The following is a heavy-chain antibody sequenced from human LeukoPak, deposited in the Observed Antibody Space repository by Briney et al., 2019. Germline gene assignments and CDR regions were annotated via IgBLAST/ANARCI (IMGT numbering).Heavy chain of an antibody. Sequence: PSETLSLTCTVSGGSISGYYWSWIRQPPGKGLEWIGYIYYSGSTNYNPSLKSRVTISVDTSKNQFSLKLSSVTAADTAVYYCARSRDGYNPWDYWGQGTLVTVSS. D-gene: IGHD5-24*01. V-gene: IGHV4-59*01. J-gene: IGHJ4*02. CDR2: IYYSGST. CDR3: ARSRDGYNPWDY. CDR1: GGSISGYY.